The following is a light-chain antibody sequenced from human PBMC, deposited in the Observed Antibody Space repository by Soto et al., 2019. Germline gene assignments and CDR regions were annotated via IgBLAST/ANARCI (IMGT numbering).Light chain of an antibody. CDR2: ATS. J-gene: IGKJ4*01. Sequence: QMTQSPSSLSAFVGDRVTVTCRASQGIAPYLAWFQQKPGKVPKLLIYATSTLQSGVPSRFSGSGSGTDVTLTINSLQPEDVGAYYCQKYNSAPLTFGGGTKVEIK. CDR1: QGIAPY. CDR3: QKYNSAPLT. V-gene: IGKV1-27*01.